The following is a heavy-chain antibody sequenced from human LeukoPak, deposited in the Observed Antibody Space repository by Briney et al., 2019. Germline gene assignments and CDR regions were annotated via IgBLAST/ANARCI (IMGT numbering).Heavy chain of an antibody. CDR1: GGTFSSYA. V-gene: IGHV1-69*01. D-gene: IGHD2/OR15-2a*01. CDR2: IIPIFGTA. J-gene: IGHJ4*02. Sequence: SVKVSCKASGGTFSSYAISWVRQAPGQGLEWRGGIIPIFGTANYAQKFQGRVTITADESTSTAYMELSSLRSEDTAVYYCARVSPPGGDYVDYWGQGTLVSVSS. CDR3: ARVSPPGGDYVDY.